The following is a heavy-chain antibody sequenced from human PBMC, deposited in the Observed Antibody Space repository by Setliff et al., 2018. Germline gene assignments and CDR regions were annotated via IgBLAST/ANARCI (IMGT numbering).Heavy chain of an antibody. J-gene: IGHJ4*02. Sequence: SETLSLTCIVSNGSISTQYWSWIRQPPGKGLEWIGYISYGGSTDYSPSLESRVTISLDTSKNHFSLKLRSVTAADTALYYCARENGYCSGGACYFMFDYWGQGTLVTVSS. D-gene: IGHD2-15*01. V-gene: IGHV4-59*11. CDR3: ARENGYCSGGACYFMFDY. CDR2: ISYGGST. CDR1: NGSISTQY.